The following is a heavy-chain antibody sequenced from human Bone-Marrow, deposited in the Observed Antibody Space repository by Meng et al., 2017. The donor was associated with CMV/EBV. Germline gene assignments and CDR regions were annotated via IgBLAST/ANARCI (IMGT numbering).Heavy chain of an antibody. CDR3: AREGGIAARPYYYYVMDV. Sequence: SETLSLTCTVSGGSISSYYWSWIRQPPGKGLEWIGYIYYSGSTNYNPSLKSRVTISVDTSKNQFSLKLSSVTAADTAVYYCAREGGIAARPYYYYVMDVWGQGTTVTASS. J-gene: IGHJ6*02. CDR2: IYYSGST. D-gene: IGHD6-6*01. V-gene: IGHV4-59*01. CDR1: GGSISSYY.